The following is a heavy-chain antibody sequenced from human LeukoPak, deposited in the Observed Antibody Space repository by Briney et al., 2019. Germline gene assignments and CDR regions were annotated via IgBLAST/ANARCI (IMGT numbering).Heavy chain of an antibody. CDR1: GGSFSGYY. CDR2: IYHSGDT. CDR3: ARRGVGASPFDF. D-gene: IGHD1-26*01. J-gene: IGHJ4*02. Sequence: SETLSLTCAVYGGSFSGYYWGWIRQSPGKGLEWIATIYHSGDTFYTPSLQSRVTISVDIIKNQFSLKVNSVTAADTAVYYCARRGVGASPFDFWGQGTLVTVS. V-gene: IGHV4-34*01.